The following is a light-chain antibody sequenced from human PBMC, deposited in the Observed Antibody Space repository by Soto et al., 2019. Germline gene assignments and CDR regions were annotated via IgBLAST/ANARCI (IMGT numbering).Light chain of an antibody. J-gene: IGLJ1*01. Sequence: QSVLTQPPSVSGAPGQRVTISCTGSSSNIGAGYDVHWYQQLPGTAPKLLISGNSNRPSGVPDRFSGFKSGTSASLAITGLQAEDEADYYCQSYDSSLSGRVFGTGTKLTVL. CDR1: SSNIGAGYD. CDR3: QSYDSSLSGRV. V-gene: IGLV1-40*01. CDR2: GNS.